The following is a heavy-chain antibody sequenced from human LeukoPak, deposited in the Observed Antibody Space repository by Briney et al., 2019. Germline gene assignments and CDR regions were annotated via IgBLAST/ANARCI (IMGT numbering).Heavy chain of an antibody. CDR3: ATDPPRFTIFGVVLNY. CDR1: GFTFSGYA. CDR2: ISYDGSNK. D-gene: IGHD3-3*01. V-gene: IGHV3-30*04. J-gene: IGHJ4*02. Sequence: GGSLRLSCAASGFTFSGYAMHWVRQAPGKGLEWVAVISYDGSNKYYADSVKGRFTISRDNSKNTLYLQMNSLRSEDTAVYYCATDPPRFTIFGVVLNYWGQGTLVTVSS.